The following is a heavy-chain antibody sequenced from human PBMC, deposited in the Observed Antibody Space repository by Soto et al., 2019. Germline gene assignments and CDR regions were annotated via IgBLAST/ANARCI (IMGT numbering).Heavy chain of an antibody. CDR2: INAANGDT. V-gene: IGHV1-3*01. CDR3: VRSHVSATGIEWFDT. CDR1: GSTFTSYG. D-gene: IGHD6-13*01. Sequence: XSVKVSCKSSGSTFTSYGIHLVRQAPGQRLEWMGWINAANGDTKYSPKFQGRVTITRDTSASTAYMELSSLRSEDTAVYYCVRSHVSATGIEWFDTWGQGTLVTVSS. J-gene: IGHJ5*02.